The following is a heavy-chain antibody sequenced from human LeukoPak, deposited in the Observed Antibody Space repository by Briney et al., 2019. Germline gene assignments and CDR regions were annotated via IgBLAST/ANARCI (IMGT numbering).Heavy chain of an antibody. V-gene: IGHV3-11*01. CDR2: ISSSGSTI. CDR1: GFTFSDYC. Sequence: GGSLRLSCAASGFTFSDYCMSWIRQAPGKGLEWVSYISSSGSTIYYADSVKGRFTVSRDNAKNSLYLQMNSLRAEDTAVYYCARIPTIFGVVLHYYYMDVWGKGTTVTVSS. D-gene: IGHD3-3*01. CDR3: ARIPTIFGVVLHYYYMDV. J-gene: IGHJ6*03.